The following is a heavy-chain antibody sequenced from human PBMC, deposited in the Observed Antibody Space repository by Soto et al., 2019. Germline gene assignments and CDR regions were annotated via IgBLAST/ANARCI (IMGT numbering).Heavy chain of an antibody. CDR1: GFTFSSYG. CDR3: ARGGYSGHDPDYYFDY. J-gene: IGHJ4*02. D-gene: IGHD5-12*01. V-gene: IGHV3-33*01. CDR2: IWYDGSNK. Sequence: PGGSLRLSCAASGFTFSSYGMHWVRQAPGKGLEWVAVIWYDGSNKYYADSVKGRFTISRDNSRNTLLLQINSLRAEDTAVYYCARGGYSGHDPDYYFDYWGQGTLVTVSS.